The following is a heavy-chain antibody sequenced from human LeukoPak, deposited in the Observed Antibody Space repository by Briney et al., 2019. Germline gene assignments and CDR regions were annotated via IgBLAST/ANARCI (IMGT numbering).Heavy chain of an antibody. CDR2: IGTAGDT. Sequence: TGGSLRLSCAVSGFTFRTYDFHWVRHVKEIGMEWVSGIGTAGDTYYAGSVKGRFTISRKNAKNSLYLQMNSLRAGDTAVYYCVRVAWLDYHGMDVWGQGTTVTVSS. CDR3: VRVAWLDYHGMDV. J-gene: IGHJ6*02. D-gene: IGHD5-12*01. V-gene: IGHV3-13*01. CDR1: GFTFRTYD.